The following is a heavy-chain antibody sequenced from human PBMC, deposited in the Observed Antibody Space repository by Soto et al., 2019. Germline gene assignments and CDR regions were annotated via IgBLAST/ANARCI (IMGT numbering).Heavy chain of an antibody. Sequence: EVQLVESGGGLVQPGGSLRLSCTASGFIVSDTYVNWVRQAPGKGLEWVSVISNRGDTHYADSVRGRFSLSRDISDNTLLLQMNNLRVEDTAVYYWAREPRYCRGGSCSITGDAYDIWGQGTMVTVSS. J-gene: IGHJ3*02. D-gene: IGHD2-15*01. CDR1: GFIVSDTY. CDR3: AREPRYCRGGSCSITGDAYDI. V-gene: IGHV3-66*01. CDR2: ISNRGDT.